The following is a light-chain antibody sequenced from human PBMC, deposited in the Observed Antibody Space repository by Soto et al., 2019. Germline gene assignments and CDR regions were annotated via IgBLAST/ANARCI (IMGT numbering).Light chain of an antibody. CDR1: SSDVGGYKF. J-gene: IGLJ2*01. CDR2: EVS. CDR3: SSYAGSNPVV. Sequence: QSALAQPPYASGSPGQSVTISCTGTSSDVGGYKFVSWYQHHPGKAPKLMIYEVSKRPSGVPDRFSGSKAGNTASLTVSGLQDGDEADYYCSSYAGSNPVVFGGGTKVTVL. V-gene: IGLV2-8*01.